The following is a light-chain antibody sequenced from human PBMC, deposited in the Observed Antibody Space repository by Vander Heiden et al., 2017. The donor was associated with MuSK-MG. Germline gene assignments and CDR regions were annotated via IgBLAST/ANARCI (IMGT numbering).Light chain of an antibody. V-gene: IGKV1-39*01. CDR3: QQNDSIPCT. CDR2: DTS. J-gene: IGKJ2*02. Sequence: DSQPNHSPSSLSASVGDRVTITCQASQSISNYLNWYQQKPGKAPKLLIFDTSGLQSGVPSRFSGSGSGTDFTLTISSLQPEDFATYFCQQNDSIPCTFGQGTQLESK. CDR1: QSISNY.